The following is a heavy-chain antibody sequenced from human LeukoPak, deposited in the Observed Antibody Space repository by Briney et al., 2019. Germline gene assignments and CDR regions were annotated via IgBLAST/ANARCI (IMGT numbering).Heavy chain of an antibody. J-gene: IGHJ6*02. Sequence: GGSLRLSCTGSGFTFGAHSMAWVRQAPGKGLEWVSYISSSSSTIYYADSVKGRFTISRDNAKNSLYLQMNSQRAEDTAVYYCARDRGVQYGLDVWGQGTTVIVSS. CDR1: GFTFGAHS. CDR3: ARDRGVQYGLDV. V-gene: IGHV3-48*01. CDR2: ISSSSSTI. D-gene: IGHD3-10*01.